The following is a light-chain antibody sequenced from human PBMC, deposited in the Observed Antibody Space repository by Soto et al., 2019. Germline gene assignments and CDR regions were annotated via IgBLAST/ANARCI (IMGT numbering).Light chain of an antibody. CDR1: SSNIGSNT. J-gene: IGLJ3*02. Sequence: QSVLTQPPSASGAPGQRVTISCSGSSSNIGSNTVNWYQQFPGTAPRVLMYSNNQRPSGVPDRFSGSKSGTSVFLAISGLQSEDEADDYCAAWDDSLDGPVFGGGTKLTVL. CDR2: SNN. CDR3: AAWDDSLDGPV. V-gene: IGLV1-44*01.